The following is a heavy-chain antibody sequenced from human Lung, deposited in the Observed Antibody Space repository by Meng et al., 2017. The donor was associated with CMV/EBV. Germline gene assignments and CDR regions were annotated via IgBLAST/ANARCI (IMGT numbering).Heavy chain of an antibody. CDR2: IKYDGSYK. V-gene: IGHV3-7*01. J-gene: IGHJ4*02. CDR3: ARDPHFGALDY. CDR1: GFTFSSSY. D-gene: IGHD3-10*01. Sequence: GGSLRLXCVASGFTFSSSYMSWVRQAPGKGLEWVANIKYDGSYKGYVGSVEGRFTISRDNAKNSVYLQMNTLRVEDTAVYYCARDPHFGALDYWGQGTLVTVSS.